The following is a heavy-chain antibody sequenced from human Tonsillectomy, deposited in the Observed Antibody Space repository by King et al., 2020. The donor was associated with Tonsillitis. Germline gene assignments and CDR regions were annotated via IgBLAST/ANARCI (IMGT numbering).Heavy chain of an antibody. Sequence: VQLVESGGDVVQPGRSLRLSCAVSGFAFSVYPLHWVRQAPGKGLEWVALISDDENNKYYADSVKGRFTISRDNSKNTLYLQMNSLKPEDTAVYYCARERGGMIVGGMDVWGQGTTVTVSS. V-gene: IGHV3-30-3*01. CDR1: GFAFSVYP. CDR3: ARERGGMIVGGMDV. D-gene: IGHD3-22*01. J-gene: IGHJ6*02. CDR2: ISDDENNK.